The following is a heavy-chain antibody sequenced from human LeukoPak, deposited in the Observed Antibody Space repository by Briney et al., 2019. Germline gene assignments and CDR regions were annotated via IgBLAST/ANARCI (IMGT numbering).Heavy chain of an antibody. J-gene: IGHJ6*02. CDR1: GYTFTSYD. CDR3: ARGVLGYCSSTSCHSYYYYYYGMDV. CDR2: MNPNSGNT. Sequence: ASVKVSCKASGYTFTSYDINWVRQATGQGLEWMGWMNPNSGNTGYAQKFQGRVTMTRNTSISTAYMELSSLRSEDTAVYYRARGVLGYCSSTSCHSYYYYYYGMDVWGQGTTVTVSS. D-gene: IGHD2-2*01. V-gene: IGHV1-8*01.